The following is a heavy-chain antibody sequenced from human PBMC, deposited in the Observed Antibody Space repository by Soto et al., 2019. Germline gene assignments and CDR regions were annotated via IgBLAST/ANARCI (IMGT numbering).Heavy chain of an antibody. CDR1: GFTFSTYA. CDR3: EVTKTSISWDH. CDR2: VSHDGTKT. Sequence: QVELVQSGGGVVQPGKSLRLSCAASGFTFSTYAVFWVRQAPGKGLEWVAVVSHDGTKTYYADSVKGRFTISRDNSKNTVDMQMNSLRVEDTAVYYCEVTKTSISWDHWGQGTVVTVSS. D-gene: IGHD4-17*01. V-gene: IGHV3-30-3*01. J-gene: IGHJ4*02.